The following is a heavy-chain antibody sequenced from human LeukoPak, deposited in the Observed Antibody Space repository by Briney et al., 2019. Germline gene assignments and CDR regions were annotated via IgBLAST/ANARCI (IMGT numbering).Heavy chain of an antibody. CDR3: ARYRWWGGDHRPYWFDP. CDR2: IIPIFGTA. D-gene: IGHD2-21*02. J-gene: IGHJ5*02. Sequence: GASVKVSCKASGGTFSSYAISWVRQAPGQGLEWMGGIIPIFGTANYAQKFQGRVTITADESTSTAYMELSSLRSEDTAVYYCARYRWWGGDHRPYWFDPWGQGTLVTVPS. CDR1: GGTFSSYA. V-gene: IGHV1-69*13.